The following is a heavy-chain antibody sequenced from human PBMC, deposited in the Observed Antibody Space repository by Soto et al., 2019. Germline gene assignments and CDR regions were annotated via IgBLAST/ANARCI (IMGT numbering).Heavy chain of an antibody. Sequence: GASVKVSYKASGYTFTSYAMHWVRQAPGQRLEWMGWINAGNGNTKYSQKFQGRVTITRDTSASTAYMELSSLRSEDTAVYYCARFRSLGYNFFDYWGQGTLVTVSS. D-gene: IGHD3-16*02. CDR3: ARFRSLGYNFFDY. V-gene: IGHV1-3*01. J-gene: IGHJ4*02. CDR1: GYTFTSYA. CDR2: INAGNGNT.